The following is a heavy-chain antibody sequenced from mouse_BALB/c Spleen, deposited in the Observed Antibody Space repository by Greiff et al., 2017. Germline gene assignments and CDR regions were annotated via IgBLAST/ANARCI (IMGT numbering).Heavy chain of an antibody. V-gene: IGHV14-1*02. CDR3: ARYNCYGSSIDD. D-gene: IGHD1-1*01. CDR1: GFNIKDYY. Sequence: VQLQQSGAELVRPGALVKLSCKASGFNIKDYYMHWVKQRPEQGLEWIGWIDPENGNTTYDPKFQGKASITADTSSNTAYLQLSSLTSEDTDVYYCARYNCYGSSIDDWGQGTTLTVSS. CDR2: IDPENGNT. J-gene: IGHJ2*01.